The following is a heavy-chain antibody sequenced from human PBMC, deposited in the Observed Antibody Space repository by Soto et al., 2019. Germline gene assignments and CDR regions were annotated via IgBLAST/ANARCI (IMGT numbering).Heavy chain of an antibody. D-gene: IGHD2-2*01. CDR3: ARDIVLVPFFFGYYGMDV. J-gene: IGHJ6*02. CDR2: IYYSGST. CDR1: GDSISSGDYY. Sequence: QVQLQESGPGLVKPSQTLSLTCTVSGDSISSGDYYWSWIRQPPGKGLEWIGYIYYSGSTYYNPSPKSLVTISVDTSKNPCSLKLSSVTAADTAVYYCARDIVLVPFFFGYYGMDVWGQGTTVTVSS. V-gene: IGHV4-30-4*01.